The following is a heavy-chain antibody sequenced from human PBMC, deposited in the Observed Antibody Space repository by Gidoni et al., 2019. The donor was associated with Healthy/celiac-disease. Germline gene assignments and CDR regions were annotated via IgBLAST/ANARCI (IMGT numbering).Heavy chain of an antibody. CDR3: ARHQWLENWFDP. D-gene: IGHD6-19*01. CDR1: GGSISSYY. Sequence: QVQLQESGPGLVKPSETLSLTCTVSGGSISSYYWSWIRRPAGKGLEWIGRIYTSGITNYNPSLKSRVTMSVDTAKNQFSLKLSSVTAADTAVYYGARHQWLENWFDPWGQGTLVTVSS. J-gene: IGHJ5*02. CDR2: IYTSGIT. V-gene: IGHV4-4*07.